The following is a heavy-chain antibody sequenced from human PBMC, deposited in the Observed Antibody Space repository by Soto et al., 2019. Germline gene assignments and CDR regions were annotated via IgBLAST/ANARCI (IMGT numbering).Heavy chain of an antibody. Sequence: ASVKVSCKASGYTFISYGISWVRQAPGQGLEWMGWISAYNGNTNYAQKLQGRVTMTTDTSTSTAYMDLRSLRSEDTAVYYCAREWGYQHLFDYWGQGTLVTVSS. V-gene: IGHV1-18*01. J-gene: IGHJ4*02. CDR1: GYTFISYG. D-gene: IGHD5-12*01. CDR3: AREWGYQHLFDY. CDR2: ISAYNGNT.